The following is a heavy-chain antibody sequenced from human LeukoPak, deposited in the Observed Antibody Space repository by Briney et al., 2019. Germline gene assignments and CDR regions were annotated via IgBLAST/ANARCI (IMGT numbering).Heavy chain of an antibody. D-gene: IGHD4-11*01. V-gene: IGHV3-33*06. CDR2: IWNDGSNK. CDR1: GFTFSHYG. CDR3: AKDAQRGFDYSNSLEH. Sequence: PGRPLRLSCATSGFTFSHYGMHWVRQAPGKGLEWVAVIWNDGSNKYYGDSVKGRFTISRDNSKNTLYLQINSLTVEDTAVYYCAKDAQRGFDYSNSLEHWGQGTLVTVSS. J-gene: IGHJ5*02.